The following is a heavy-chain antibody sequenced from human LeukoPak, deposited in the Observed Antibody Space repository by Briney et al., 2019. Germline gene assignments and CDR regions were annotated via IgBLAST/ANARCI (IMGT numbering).Heavy chain of an antibody. CDR3: ARDHYGGPYYFDY. CDR1: GFTFSSYG. J-gene: IGHJ4*02. V-gene: IGHV3-33*01. CDR2: IWYDGSNK. Sequence: GGSLRLSCAASGFTFSSYGMHWVRQAPGKGLEWVAVIWYDGSNKYYADSVKGRFTISRDNSKNTLYLQMNSLRAEETAVYYCARDHYGGPYYFDYWGQGTLVTVSS. D-gene: IGHD4-23*01.